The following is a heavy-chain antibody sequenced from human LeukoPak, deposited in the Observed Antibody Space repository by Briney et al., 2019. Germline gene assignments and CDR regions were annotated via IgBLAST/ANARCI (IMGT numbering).Heavy chain of an antibody. Sequence: ASVKVSCKASGYAFTAYYMHWVRQAPGQGLECMGWINPNSGGTNYVQKFQGRVTMTRDTSISTAYLELSRLRSDDTAVNYCARGAAAGILRNWYFDLWGRGTLVTVPS. V-gene: IGHV1-2*02. CDR3: ARGAAAGILRNWYFDL. CDR1: GYAFTAYY. D-gene: IGHD6-13*01. J-gene: IGHJ2*01. CDR2: INPNSGGT.